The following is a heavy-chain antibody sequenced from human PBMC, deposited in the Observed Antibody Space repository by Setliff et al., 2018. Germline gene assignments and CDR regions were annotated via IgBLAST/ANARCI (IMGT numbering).Heavy chain of an antibody. CDR2: IYIGGSA. J-gene: IGHJ6*03. Sequence: PSETLSLTCTVSGGSISSYYWSWIRQPAGKGLEWIGHIYIGGSANYNPSLKSRVTMSIDTSKNQFSLKLNSVTAADMAMYYCAREQWLDPPGYYYMDVWAKGTTATVSS. D-gene: IGHD6-19*01. CDR3: AREQWLDPPGYYYMDV. V-gene: IGHV4-4*07. CDR1: GGSISSYY.